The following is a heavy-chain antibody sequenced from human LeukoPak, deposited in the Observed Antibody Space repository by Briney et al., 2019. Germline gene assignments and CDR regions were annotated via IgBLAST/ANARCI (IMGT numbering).Heavy chain of an antibody. CDR2: IHEDGSDI. CDR1: GFTFSSYT. V-gene: IGHV3-7*05. Sequence: GGSLRLSCAASGFTFSSYTMYWVRQAPGKGLEWVANIHEDGSDIYYVDSVKGRFTISRDNAKNSLYLQMNSLGAEDTALYYCARTLRLGTPRAFDIWGRGTMVTVSS. J-gene: IGHJ3*02. D-gene: IGHD1-14*01. CDR3: ARTLRLGTPRAFDI.